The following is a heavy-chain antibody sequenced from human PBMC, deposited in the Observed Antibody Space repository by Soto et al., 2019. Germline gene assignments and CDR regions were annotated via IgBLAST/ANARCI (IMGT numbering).Heavy chain of an antibody. D-gene: IGHD4-17*01. CDR1: GGSISSGGYS. CDR3: ARVSETYGDYDWFEP. V-gene: IGHV4-30-2*01. Sequence: TLSLTCAVSGGSISSGGYSWSWIRQPPGKGLEWIGYIYHSGSTYYNPSLKSRVTISVDRSKNQFSLKLSSVTAADTAVYYCARVSETYGDYDWFEPWGQGTLVTVSS. CDR2: IYHSGST. J-gene: IGHJ5*02.